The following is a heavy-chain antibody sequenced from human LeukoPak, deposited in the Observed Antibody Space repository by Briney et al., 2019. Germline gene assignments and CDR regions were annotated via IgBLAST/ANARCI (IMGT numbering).Heavy chain of an antibody. CDR1: GGSISSYY. J-gene: IGHJ4*02. CDR3: ARRQGYCSGGGCSNAFDY. D-gene: IGHD2-15*01. CDR2: IYYSGST. Sequence: PSETLSLTCTVSGGSISSYYWSWIRQPPGKGLEWIGYIYYSGSTNYNPSLKSRVTISVDTSKNQFSLKLSSVTAADTAVYYCARRQGYCSGGGCSNAFDYWGQGTLVTVSS. V-gene: IGHV4-59*01.